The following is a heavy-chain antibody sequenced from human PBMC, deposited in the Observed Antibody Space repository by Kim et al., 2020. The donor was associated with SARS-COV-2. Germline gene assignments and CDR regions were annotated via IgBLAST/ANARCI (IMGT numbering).Heavy chain of an antibody. CDR1: GGTFSSYA. J-gene: IGHJ6*02. D-gene: IGHD2-15*01. V-gene: IGHV1-69*06. Sequence: SVKVSCKASGGTFSSYAISWVRQAPGQGLEWMGGIIPIFGTANYAQKSQGRVTITADKSTSTAYMELSSLRSEDTAVYYCARAPGYCSGGSCYGYYYYGMDVWGQGTTVTVSS. CDR2: IIPIFGTA. CDR3: ARAPGYCSGGSCYGYYYYGMDV.